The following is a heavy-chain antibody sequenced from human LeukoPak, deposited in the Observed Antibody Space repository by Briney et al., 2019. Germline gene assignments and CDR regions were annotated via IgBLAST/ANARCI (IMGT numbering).Heavy chain of an antibody. V-gene: IGHV1-18*01. CDR1: GYTFTSYG. CDR3: TRDSKEPKRLRFLEWNL. Sequence: GASVKVSRKASGYTFTSYGISWVRQAPGQGLEWMGWISAYNGNTNYAQKLQGRVTMTTDTSTSTAYMELRSLRSDDTAVYYCTRDSKEPKRLRFLEWNLWGQGTLVTVSS. D-gene: IGHD3-3*01. J-gene: IGHJ5*02. CDR2: ISAYNGNT.